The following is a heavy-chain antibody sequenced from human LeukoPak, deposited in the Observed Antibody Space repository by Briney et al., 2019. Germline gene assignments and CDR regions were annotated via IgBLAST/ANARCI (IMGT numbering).Heavy chain of an antibody. CDR1: GFTFSSYA. CDR2: IDGTDGGS. J-gene: IGHJ4*02. D-gene: IGHD1-26*01. Sequence: PGGSLRLSCAASGFTFSSYAMSWVRQAPGKGLEYVSSIDGTDGGSYYADSVKGRFTISRDNSKNTLFLQMNSLRVEDTAVYYCARVDSGNYDYWGQGTLLTVSS. CDR3: ARVDSGNYDY. V-gene: IGHV3-23*01.